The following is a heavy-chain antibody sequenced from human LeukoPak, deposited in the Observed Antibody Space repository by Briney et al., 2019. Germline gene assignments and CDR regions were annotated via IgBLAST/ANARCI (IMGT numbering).Heavy chain of an antibody. V-gene: IGHV1-2*02. J-gene: IGHJ5*02. CDR2: INPNNGGT. CDR1: GYSFTGYY. D-gene: IGHD5-12*01. CDR3: AKDQNTGYANNWFAP. Sequence: ASVKVSCKASGYSFTGYYIHWVRQAPGQGLEWMGWINPNNGGTNFAQKFQGRVTMARDTSISTVYMELSRLRSDDTAIYYCAKDQNTGYANNWFAPWGQGTLVTVSS.